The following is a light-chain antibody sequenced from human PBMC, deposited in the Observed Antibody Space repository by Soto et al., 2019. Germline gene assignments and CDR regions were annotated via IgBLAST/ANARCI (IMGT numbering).Light chain of an antibody. V-gene: IGKV1-27*01. CDR2: GAS. CDR3: QNYNSAPRT. CDR1: QGISNN. J-gene: IGKJ1*01. Sequence: DIQMTQSPSSLSASVGDRVTISCRASQGISNNLAWYQQKPGKVPEPLIYGASTLQSWVPSRFSGSGSGTDFALTISSLQPEDVATYYCQNYNSAPRTFGQGTKVEIK.